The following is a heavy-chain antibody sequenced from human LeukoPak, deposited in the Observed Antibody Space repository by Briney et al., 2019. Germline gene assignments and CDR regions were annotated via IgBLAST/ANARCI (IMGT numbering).Heavy chain of an antibody. V-gene: IGHV5-51*01. J-gene: IGHJ6*03. CDR1: GYSFTSYW. CDR3: ARPRDYYYYMDV. Sequence: GESLKISCKGSGYSFTSYWIGWVRQMPGKGLEWMGIIYPGDSDTRYSPSFQAHFTISADKSISAAYLQVTSLKASYPSMYSCARPRDYYYYMDVWGKGTTVTVSS. CDR2: IYPGDSDT.